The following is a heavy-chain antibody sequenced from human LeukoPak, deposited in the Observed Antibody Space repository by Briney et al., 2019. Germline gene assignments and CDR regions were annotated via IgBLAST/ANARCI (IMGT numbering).Heavy chain of an antibody. CDR3: ARRDYGDYPFDY. CDR2: IYHSGSA. D-gene: IGHD4-17*01. CDR1: GYSISSGYY. V-gene: IGHV4-38-2*01. Sequence: SETLSLTCAVSGYSISSGYYWGWIRQPPGKGLEWIGSIYHSGSAYYDPSLKSRVTISVDTSKNQFSLKLSSVTAADTAVYYCARRDYGDYPFDYWGQGTLVTVSS. J-gene: IGHJ4*02.